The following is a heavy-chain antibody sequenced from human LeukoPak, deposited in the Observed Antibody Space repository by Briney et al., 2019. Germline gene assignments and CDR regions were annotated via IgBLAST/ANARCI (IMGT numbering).Heavy chain of an antibody. CDR3: AMYSSGIRFDY. V-gene: IGHV3-23*01. D-gene: IGHD6-19*01. J-gene: IGHJ4*02. CDR1: GFTFSSYA. Sequence: GGSLRLSCAASGFTFSSYAMSWVRQAPGKGLEWVSAISGSGGSTYYADSVKGRFAISRDNSKNTLYLQMNSLRAEDTAVYYCAMYSSGIRFDYWGQGTLVTVSS. CDR2: ISGSGGST.